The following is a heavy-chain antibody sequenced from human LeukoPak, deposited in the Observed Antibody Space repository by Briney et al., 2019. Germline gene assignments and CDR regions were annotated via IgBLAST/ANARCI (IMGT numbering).Heavy chain of an antibody. Sequence: GASVKVSCKASGGTFSSYAISWVRQAPGQGLEWMGGIIPIFGTANYAQKFQGRVTITADGSTSTAYMELSSLRSEDTAVYYCARDSYYYDSSGWTFDYWGQGTLVTVSS. CDR2: IIPIFGTA. J-gene: IGHJ4*02. D-gene: IGHD3-22*01. CDR1: GGTFSSYA. CDR3: ARDSYYYDSSGWTFDY. V-gene: IGHV1-69*13.